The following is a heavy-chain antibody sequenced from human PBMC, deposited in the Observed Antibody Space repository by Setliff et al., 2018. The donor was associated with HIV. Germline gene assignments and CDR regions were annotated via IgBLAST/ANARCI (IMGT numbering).Heavy chain of an antibody. D-gene: IGHD2-21*02. J-gene: IGHJ5*02. CDR1: GGSISRGNHF. CDR2: IYTNGST. CDR3: ARSVVVVTVEWFDP. Sequence: SETLSLTCTDSGGSISRGNHFWTWIRQPAGKGLEWIGRIYTNGSTNYNPSLKSRATIAVDTSKNQFSLKLSSVTAADTAVYYCARSVVVVTVEWFDPWDQGTLVTSPQ. V-gene: IGHV4-61*02.